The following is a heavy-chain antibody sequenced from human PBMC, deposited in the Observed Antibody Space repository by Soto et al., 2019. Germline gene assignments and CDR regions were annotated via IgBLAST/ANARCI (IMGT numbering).Heavy chain of an antibody. CDR2: ISRSSSNI. Sequence: EVQLVESGGGLVKPGGSLRLSCAASGFNFSSYSMNWVRQAPGKGLEWVSSISRSSSNIYYVDSVKGRFTISRDNAKNSLYLQMNSLRAEDTAVCYCARDLKVAAAGTGYYYYGMDVWGQGTTVTVSS. J-gene: IGHJ6*02. V-gene: IGHV3-21*01. CDR1: GFNFSSYS. D-gene: IGHD6-13*01. CDR3: ARDLKVAAAGTGYYYYGMDV.